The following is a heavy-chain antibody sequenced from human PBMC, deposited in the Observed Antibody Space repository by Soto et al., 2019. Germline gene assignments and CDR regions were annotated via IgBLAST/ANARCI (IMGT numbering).Heavy chain of an antibody. CDR1: GGTFSSYA. CDR2: FIPIFGTA. D-gene: IGHD3-16*02. V-gene: IGHV1-69*01. CDR3: ARGLSVTFGGVIASDAFDI. J-gene: IGHJ3*02. Sequence: QVQLVQSGAEVKKPGSSVKVSCKASGGTFSSYAISWVRQAPGQGLEWMGGFIPIFGTANYAQKLQGRVTISADESTSTAYMELSSLRAEDTAVYYCARGLSVTFGGVIASDAFDIWGQGTMVTVSS.